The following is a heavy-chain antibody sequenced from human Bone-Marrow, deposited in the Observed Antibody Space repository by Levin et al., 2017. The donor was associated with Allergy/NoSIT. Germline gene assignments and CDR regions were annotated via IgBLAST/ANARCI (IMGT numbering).Heavy chain of an antibody. CDR2: ISYDGSNK. Sequence: PGGSLRLSCAASGFTFSSYGMHWVRQAPGKGLEWVAVISYDGSNKYYADSVKGRFTISRDNSKNTLYLQMNSLRAEDTAVYYCAKDQSDHIVVVTAIGWYFDLWGRGTLVTVSS. V-gene: IGHV3-30*18. CDR1: GFTFSSYG. D-gene: IGHD2-21*02. CDR3: AKDQSDHIVVVTAIGWYFDL. J-gene: IGHJ2*01.